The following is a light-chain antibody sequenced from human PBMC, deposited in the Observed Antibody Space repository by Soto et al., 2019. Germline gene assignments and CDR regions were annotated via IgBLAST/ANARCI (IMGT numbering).Light chain of an antibody. CDR3: LSYTSANPRV. CDR2: EVN. CDR1: SSDVGGYKF. Sequence: QSALTQPASVSASPGQSITISCTGTSSDVGGYKFVSWYQHHPGKAPKLMIYEVNNRPSGVSNRFSGSKSGNTASLTISGLPPEDEADYYCLSYTSANPRVFGGGTKLTVL. V-gene: IGLV2-14*01. J-gene: IGLJ3*02.